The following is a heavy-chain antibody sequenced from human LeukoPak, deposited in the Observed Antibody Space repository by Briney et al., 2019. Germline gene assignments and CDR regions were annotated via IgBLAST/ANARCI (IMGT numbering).Heavy chain of an antibody. CDR2: IYPGDLRV. Sequence: GESLKISCQGFGYSFTSYWSGWVRQMPGKGMEWMGVIYPGDLRVRYNPSLQGQVTISVDKSINTAYLQWVSLRASDSAMYYCACRDLTSTWSFPWGQGTLVTVSS. CDR3: ACRDLTSTWSFP. J-gene: IGHJ5*02. CDR1: GYSFTSYW. D-gene: IGHD6-13*01. V-gene: IGHV5-51*01.